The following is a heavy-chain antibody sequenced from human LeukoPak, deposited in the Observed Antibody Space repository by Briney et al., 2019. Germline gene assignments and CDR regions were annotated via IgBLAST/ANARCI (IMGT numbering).Heavy chain of an antibody. CDR1: GYTFTSYG. J-gene: IGHJ4*02. V-gene: IGHV1-18*01. D-gene: IGHD6-13*01. CDR2: ISAYNGNT. CDR3: ARDAWAGSSWYYFDY. Sequence: GASVKVSCKASGYTFTSYGISWVRQAPGQGLEWMGWISAYNGNTNYAQKLQGRVTMTTDTSTSTAYMELRSLRSDDTAVYYCARDAWAGSSWYYFDYWGQGTLVTVSS.